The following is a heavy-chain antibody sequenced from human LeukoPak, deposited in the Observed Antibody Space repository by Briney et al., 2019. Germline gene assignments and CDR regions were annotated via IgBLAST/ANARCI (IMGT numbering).Heavy chain of an antibody. Sequence: GGSLRLSCAASGFTFSSYAMSWVRQAPGKGLEWVSAISGSGGSTYYADSVKGRFTISRDNSENTLYLQMNSLRAEDTAVYYCAKDQARVTPAMGLEDYWGQGTLVTVSS. CDR3: AKDQARVTPAMGLEDY. CDR2: ISGSGGST. CDR1: GFTFSSYA. D-gene: IGHD5-18*01. V-gene: IGHV3-23*01. J-gene: IGHJ4*02.